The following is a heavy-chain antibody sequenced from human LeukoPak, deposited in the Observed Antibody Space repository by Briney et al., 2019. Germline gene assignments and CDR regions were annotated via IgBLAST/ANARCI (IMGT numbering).Heavy chain of an antibody. D-gene: IGHD2/OR15-2a*01. CDR2: IRSDGSDA. V-gene: IGHV3-74*01. CDR1: GFTFSDTW. CDR3: ARDWFHAIDY. J-gene: IGHJ4*02. Sequence: GGSLRLSCAASGFTFSDTWMHWVRQVPGKRLVWVSRIRSDGSDARYAESVKGRFTISRDNAKNTLYLQMNSLRDEDTAVYYCARDWFHAIDYWGQGTLVTVSS.